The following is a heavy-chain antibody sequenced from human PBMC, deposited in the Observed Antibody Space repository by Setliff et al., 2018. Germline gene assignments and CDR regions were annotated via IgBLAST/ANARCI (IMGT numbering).Heavy chain of an antibody. CDR2: ISSGSVSTT. CDR1: GFTFRLYS. V-gene: IGHV3-48*01. Sequence: GGSLRLSCAASGFTFRLYSMNWLRQAPGKGLERVSYISSGSVSTTHYADSVRGRCTVSRDNAKNTLYLEMNNLRAEDSAVYYCARRGTTAFDFWGLGTLVTVSS. D-gene: IGHD4-4*01. CDR3: ARRGTTAFDF. J-gene: IGHJ4*02.